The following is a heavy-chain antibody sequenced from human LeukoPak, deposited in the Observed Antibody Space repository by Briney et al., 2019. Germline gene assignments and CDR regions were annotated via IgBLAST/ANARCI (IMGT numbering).Heavy chain of an antibody. D-gene: IGHD3-3*01. CDR2: INHSGST. CDR3: ARVPIDFWSGYYLMGFDY. CDR1: GGSFSGYY. V-gene: IGHV4-34*01. Sequence: SETLSLTCAVYGGSFSGYYWSWIRQPPGKGLEWIGEINHSGSTNYNPSLKSRVTISVDTSKNQFSLKLSSVTAADTAVYYCARVPIDFWSGYYLMGFDYWGQGTLVTVSS. J-gene: IGHJ4*02.